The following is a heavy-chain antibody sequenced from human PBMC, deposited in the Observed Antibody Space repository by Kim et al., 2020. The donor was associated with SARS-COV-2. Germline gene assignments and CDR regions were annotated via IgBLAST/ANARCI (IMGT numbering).Heavy chain of an antibody. V-gene: IGHV1-8*01. J-gene: IGHJ6*02. CDR1: GYTFTSYD. CDR3: ARDLYYDFWSGYLAWTYYGMDV. Sequence: ASVKVSCKASGYTFTSYDINWVRQATGQGLEWMGWMNPNSGNTGYAQKFQGRVTMTRNTSISTAYMELSSLRSEDTAVYYCARDLYYDFWSGYLAWTYYGMDVWGQGTTVTVSS. D-gene: IGHD3-3*01. CDR2: MNPNSGNT.